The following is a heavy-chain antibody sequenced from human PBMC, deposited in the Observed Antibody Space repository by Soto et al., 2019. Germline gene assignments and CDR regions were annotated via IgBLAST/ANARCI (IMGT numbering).Heavy chain of an antibody. V-gene: IGHV1-69*01. CDR3: ARKRQINCSGGSCYSVYYYYGMDV. D-gene: IGHD2-15*01. J-gene: IGHJ6*02. CDR1: GGTFSSYA. CDR2: IIPIFGTA. Sequence: QVQLVQSGAEVKKPGSSVKVSCKASGGTFSSYAISWVRQAPGQGLEWMGGIIPIFGTANYAPKFQGRVTITADESTSTDYMELSSLRSEDTAVYYCARKRQINCSGGSCYSVYYYYGMDVWGQGTTVTVSS.